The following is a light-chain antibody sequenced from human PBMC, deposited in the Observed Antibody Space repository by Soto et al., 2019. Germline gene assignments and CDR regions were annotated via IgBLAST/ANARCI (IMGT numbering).Light chain of an antibody. Sequence: DIQMTQSPSSLSASIGDRVTITCRPSQTITNYLNWYQQKPGKAPKLLIYGASSLQRGVPSRFSGSGSGTDFTLTISSLQPEDFASYYCQQSYSTPCSFGPGTKLEIK. CDR2: GAS. CDR3: QQSYSTPCS. V-gene: IGKV1-39*01. J-gene: IGKJ2*04. CDR1: QTITNY.